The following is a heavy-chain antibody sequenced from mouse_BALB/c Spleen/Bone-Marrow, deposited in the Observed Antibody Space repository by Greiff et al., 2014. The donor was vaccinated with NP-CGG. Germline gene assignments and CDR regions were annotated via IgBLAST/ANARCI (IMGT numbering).Heavy chain of an antibody. Sequence: QVQLQQSGPQLVRPGASVKISCKASGYSFTSYWMHWVKQRPGQGLEWIGMIDPSDSETRLNQKFKDKATLTVDKSSSTAYMQLSSPTSEDSAIYYCAREAGYYYAMDYWGQGTSVNVSS. D-gene: IGHD2-2*01. CDR1: GYSFTSYW. CDR2: IDPSDSET. J-gene: IGHJ4*01. CDR3: AREAGYYYAMDY. V-gene: IGHV1S126*01.